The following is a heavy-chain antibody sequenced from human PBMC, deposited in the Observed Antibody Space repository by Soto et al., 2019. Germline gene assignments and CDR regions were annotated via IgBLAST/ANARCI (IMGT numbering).Heavy chain of an antibody. CDR3: ASHSSSWPKHYYYYGMDV. J-gene: IGHJ6*02. CDR1: GYSFTSYW. CDR2: IYPGDSDT. V-gene: IGHV5-51*01. D-gene: IGHD6-13*01. Sequence: PGEALKISCKGSGYSFTSYWIGWVRQMPGKGLEWMGIIYPGDSDTRYSPSFQGQVTISADKSISTAYLQWSSLKASDTATYYCASHSSSWPKHYYYYGMDVWGQGTTVTVSS.